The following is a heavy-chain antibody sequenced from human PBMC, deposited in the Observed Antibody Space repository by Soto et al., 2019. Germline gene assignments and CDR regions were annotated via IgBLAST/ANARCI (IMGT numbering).Heavy chain of an antibody. V-gene: IGHV3-7*01. Sequence: EVQLVESGGGLVQPGGSLRLSCAASGFTFSSSWMSWVRQAPGKGLEWVANIKKDGSEKYYVDSVKGRCTSSSDNAKNSMYLPLNSLRAEDTAVYYCTRRRRGDVAVVPAALSWKIPGGPRDYYSYCMDVWGKGTTVTVSS. CDR2: IKKDGSEK. CDR3: TRRRRGDVAVVPAALSWKIPGGPRDYYSYCMDV. J-gene: IGHJ6*03. CDR1: GFTFSSSW. D-gene: IGHD2-2*01.